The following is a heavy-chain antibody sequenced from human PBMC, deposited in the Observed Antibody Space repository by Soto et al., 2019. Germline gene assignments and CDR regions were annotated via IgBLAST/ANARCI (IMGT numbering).Heavy chain of an antibody. Sequence: SETLSLTCTVSGGSISSYYWSWIRQPPGKGLEWIGYIYYSGSTNYNPSLKSRVTISVDTSKNQFSLKLSSVTAADTAVYYGARDDPRVGIGACDIWGQGTMVTGSS. J-gene: IGHJ3*02. CDR2: IYYSGST. D-gene: IGHD2-21*01. CDR1: GGSISSYY. CDR3: ARDDPRVGIGACDI. V-gene: IGHV4-59*01.